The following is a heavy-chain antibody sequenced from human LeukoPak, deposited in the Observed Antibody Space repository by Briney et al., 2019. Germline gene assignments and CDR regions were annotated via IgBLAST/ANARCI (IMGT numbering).Heavy chain of an antibody. D-gene: IGHD1-26*01. Sequence: ASVKVSCKASGYTFTSYGISWVRQAPGQGLEWMGWTSAYNGNTNYAQKLQGRVTMTTDTSTSTAYMELRSLRSDDTAVYYCARADSGSYLYGMDVWGQGTTVTVSS. J-gene: IGHJ6*02. CDR1: GYTFTSYG. CDR3: ARADSGSYLYGMDV. V-gene: IGHV1-18*01. CDR2: TSAYNGNT.